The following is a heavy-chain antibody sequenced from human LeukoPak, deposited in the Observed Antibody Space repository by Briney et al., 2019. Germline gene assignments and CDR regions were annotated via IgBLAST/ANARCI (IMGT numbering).Heavy chain of an antibody. D-gene: IGHD3-3*01. Sequence: ASVTVSCTASGYTFTSYDINWVRQATGQGLEWMGWMNPNSGNTGYAQKFQGRVTMTRNTSISTAYMELSSLRSEDTAVYYCARGYVLRFLEWTLYYYYYGMDVWGQGTTVTVFS. CDR3: ARGYVLRFLEWTLYYYYYGMDV. V-gene: IGHV1-8*01. CDR2: MNPNSGNT. J-gene: IGHJ6*02. CDR1: GYTFTSYD.